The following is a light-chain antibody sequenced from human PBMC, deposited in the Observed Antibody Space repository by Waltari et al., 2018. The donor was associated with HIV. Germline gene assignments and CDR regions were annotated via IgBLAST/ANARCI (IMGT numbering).Light chain of an antibody. V-gene: IGKV6-21*01. CDR2: FAS. CDR3: LQSTTLQYT. CDR1: QNIGES. Sequence: EIVLTQSPDFQSVTPREKVTITCRASQNIGESLHWYQQKPDQSPNLLIKFASHSFSGVPSRFSGSGSVTDFTLTISSLEAEDAATYYCLQSTTLQYTFGQGTKLEIK. J-gene: IGKJ2*01.